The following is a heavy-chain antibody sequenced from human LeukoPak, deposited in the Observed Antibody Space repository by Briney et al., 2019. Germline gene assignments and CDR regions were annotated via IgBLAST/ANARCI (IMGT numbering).Heavy chain of an antibody. CDR1: GFTFSTYG. V-gene: IGHV3-23*01. Sequence: GGTLRLSCAASGFTFSTYGMTWVRQAPGKGLEWVSAIGGSGYSTYYADSVKGRFTISRDNSRNTLYLQMNSLRAEDTAVYYCAKAGRYSSSWYSDYWGQGTLVTVSS. CDR3: AKAGRYSSSWYSDY. J-gene: IGHJ4*02. CDR2: IGGSGYST. D-gene: IGHD6-13*01.